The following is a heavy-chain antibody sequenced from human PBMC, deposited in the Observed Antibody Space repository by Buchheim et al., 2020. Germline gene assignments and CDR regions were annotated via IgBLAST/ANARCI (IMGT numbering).Heavy chain of an antibody. J-gene: IGHJ4*02. Sequence: QVQLVESGGGVVQPGRSLRLSCAASGFTFSSYGMHWVRQAPGKGLEWVAVISYDGSNKYYADSVKGRFTISRDNSKNTLYLQMNSLRAEDTAVYYCAKDSPDGLVKIAAAGTGFDYWGQGTL. D-gene: IGHD6-13*01. CDR3: AKDSPDGLVKIAAAGTGFDY. V-gene: IGHV3-30*18. CDR1: GFTFSSYG. CDR2: ISYDGSNK.